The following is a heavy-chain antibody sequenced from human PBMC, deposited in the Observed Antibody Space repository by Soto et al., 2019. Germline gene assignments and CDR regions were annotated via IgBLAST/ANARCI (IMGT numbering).Heavy chain of an antibody. J-gene: IGHJ6*03. Sequence: PGGSLRLSCAASGFTVSSNYMSWVRQAPGKGLEWVSVIYSGGSTYYADSVKGRFTISRHNSKNTLYLQMNSLRAEDTAVYYCARGIADPPYYYYYYMDVWGKGTTVTVSS. CDR1: GFTVSSNY. D-gene: IGHD6-6*01. CDR3: ARGIADPPYYYYYYMDV. V-gene: IGHV3-53*04. CDR2: IYSGGST.